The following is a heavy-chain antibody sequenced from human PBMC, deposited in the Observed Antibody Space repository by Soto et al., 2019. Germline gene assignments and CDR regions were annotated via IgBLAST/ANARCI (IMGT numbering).Heavy chain of an antibody. J-gene: IGHJ4*02. V-gene: IGHV3-30*18. Sequence: GGSLRLSCATSGFTFSDFYMSWVRQAPGKGPEWVAFISYDGSYQYYADSVQGRLTITRDNSMNTLNMQLNSLRREDTAVYYCAKGGEVGGVLGDHWGQGTLVTVSS. D-gene: IGHD1-26*01. CDR2: ISYDGSYQ. CDR3: AKGGEVGGVLGDH. CDR1: GFTFSDFY.